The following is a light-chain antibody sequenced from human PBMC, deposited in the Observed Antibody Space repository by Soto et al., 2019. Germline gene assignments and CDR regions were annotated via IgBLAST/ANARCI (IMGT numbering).Light chain of an antibody. CDR3: QQDYIRDPIT. CDR1: QSIRRY. V-gene: IGKV1-39*01. Sequence: LTSSVSYLSAXVGEXGTIXXRXSQSIRRYLNWYQQKPLTTPKLLIYPTSALEIRVRSIFSSGRSEADFNLTISSMLPKDFGTNYCQQDYIRDPITFGEGISMEIK. CDR2: PTS. J-gene: IGKJ4*02.